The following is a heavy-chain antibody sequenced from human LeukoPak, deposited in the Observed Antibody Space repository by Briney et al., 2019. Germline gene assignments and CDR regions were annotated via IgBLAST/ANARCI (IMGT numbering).Heavy chain of an antibody. CDR2: IYPADSDA. D-gene: IGHD6-13*01. CDR3: ARQSISSSWSQEWDY. Sequence: GESLKISCKGSGYTFSSYWIGWVRQMPGKGLEWMGTIYPADSDARYSPSFQGHVTFSADKSISTAYLQWSSLKASDTAMYYCARQSISSSWSQEWDYWGQGTLVTVSS. CDR1: GYTFSSYW. V-gene: IGHV5-51*01. J-gene: IGHJ4*02.